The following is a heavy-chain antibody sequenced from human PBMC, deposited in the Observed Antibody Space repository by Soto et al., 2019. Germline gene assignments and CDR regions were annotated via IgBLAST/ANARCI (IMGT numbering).Heavy chain of an antibody. J-gene: IGHJ5*02. V-gene: IGHV4-30-4*01. CDR3: ATSDYGDYGWFEP. D-gene: IGHD4-17*01. CDR1: GGSISSGDYY. CDR2: IYYSWST. Sequence: TLSLTCTVSGGSISSGDYYCSWIRQPPWKVLEWIVYIYYSWSTYYNPYLKSRVTISVDTSKNQFSLKLSSVTAADTAVYYCATSDYGDYGWFEPWGQGTMVTVSS.